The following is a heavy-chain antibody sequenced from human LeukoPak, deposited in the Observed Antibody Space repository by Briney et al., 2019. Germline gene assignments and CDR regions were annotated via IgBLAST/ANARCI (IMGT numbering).Heavy chain of an antibody. Sequence: GSLRLFCAASGFTVSSNYMSWIRQPPGKGLEWIGSIYYSGSTYYNPSLKSRVTISVDTSKNQFSLKLSSVTAADTAVYYCARHMTMAGRDAYYYGMDVWGQGTTVTVSS. CDR2: IYYSGST. V-gene: IGHV4-39*01. CDR1: GFTVSSNY. D-gene: IGHD6-19*01. CDR3: ARHMTMAGRDAYYYGMDV. J-gene: IGHJ6*02.